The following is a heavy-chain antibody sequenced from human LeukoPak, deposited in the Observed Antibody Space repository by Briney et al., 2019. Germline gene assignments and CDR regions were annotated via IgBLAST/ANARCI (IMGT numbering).Heavy chain of an antibody. CDR1: EFTLSTYW. D-gene: IGHD3-22*01. J-gene: IGHJ5*02. V-gene: IGHV3-7*01. CDR2: IKPDGSAQ. Sequence: GGSLRLSCAGYEFTLSTYWMTWVRQAPGKGLEWVATIKPDGSAQYYVDSVKGRFTISRDNAKNSLFLQINSLRAEDTAVYYCANGGTYSSGPWGQGTLVTVSS. CDR3: ANGGTYSSGP.